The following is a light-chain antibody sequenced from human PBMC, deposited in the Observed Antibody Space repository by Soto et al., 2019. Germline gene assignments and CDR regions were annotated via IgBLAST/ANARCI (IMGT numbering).Light chain of an antibody. Sequence: EIVLTQSPATLSLSPGERATLSCRASQSVSSYLAWYQQKPGQAPRLLIYDASNRATGIPARFSGSGSGTDFPLTISSLEPEDFAVYYCQQRSNWPPPFGQGTKVEIK. CDR1: QSVSSY. CDR2: DAS. V-gene: IGKV3-11*01. J-gene: IGKJ1*01. CDR3: QQRSNWPPP.